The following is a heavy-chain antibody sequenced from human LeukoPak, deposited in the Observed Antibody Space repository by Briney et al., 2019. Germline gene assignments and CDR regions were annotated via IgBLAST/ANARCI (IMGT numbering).Heavy chain of an antibody. J-gene: IGHJ4*02. V-gene: IGHV4-61*02. CDR1: GGSISSGSYY. CDR3: ARSMGEAPLLTFDY. D-gene: IGHD3-16*01. CDR2: IYTSGST. Sequence: SETLSLTCTVSGGSISSGSYYWSWIRQPAGKGLEWIGRIYTSGSTNYNPSLKSRVTISVDTSKNQFSLKLSSVTAADTAVYYCARSMGEAPLLTFDYWGQGTLVTVSS.